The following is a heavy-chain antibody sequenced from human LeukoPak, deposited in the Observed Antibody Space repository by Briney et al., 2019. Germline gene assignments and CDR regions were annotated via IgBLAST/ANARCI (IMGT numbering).Heavy chain of an antibody. V-gene: IGHV4-61*02. CDR1: GGPISSGSYY. CDR3: ARDPHGWPHDAFDI. CDR2: IHISGST. D-gene: IGHD6-19*01. J-gene: IGHJ3*02. Sequence: SETLSLTCTVSGGPISSGSYYWNWIRQPAGKGLEWIGRIHISGSTNYNFSLKSRVTISGDTSKNQFSLKLRSVTAADTAVYYCARDPHGWPHDAFDIWGQGTMVTVSS.